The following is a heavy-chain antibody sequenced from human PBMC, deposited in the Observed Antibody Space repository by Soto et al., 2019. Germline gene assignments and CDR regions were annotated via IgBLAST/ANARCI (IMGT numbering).Heavy chain of an antibody. CDR1: GVTLSMYA. V-gene: IGHV3-23*01. Sequence: EVQLLESGGGLVQPGGSLTLSCEASGVTLSMYAVTWVRQAPGKGLEWVSSISDSGDRTYYTDSVKGRFTVSRDTSKNTVYLQMRSLRGEDTAVYYCAKEVEGDWFYFDFWGQGTLVTVSS. J-gene: IGHJ4*02. CDR2: ISDSGDRT. D-gene: IGHD3-9*01. CDR3: AKEVEGDWFYFDF.